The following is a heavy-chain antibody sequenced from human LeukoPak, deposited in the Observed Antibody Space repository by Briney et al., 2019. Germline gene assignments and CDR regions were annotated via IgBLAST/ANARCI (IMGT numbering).Heavy chain of an antibody. Sequence: GGSLRLSCTASGFVSSNYMSWVRQTPGKGLEWVSVIYSGGITYYADSVKGRFTVSRDNSKNTVYLEMNSLRAEDTAVYYCAKDRMGGVTFFDYWGQGTLVTVSS. J-gene: IGHJ4*02. V-gene: IGHV3-66*01. CDR1: GFVSSNY. D-gene: IGHD2-21*02. CDR3: AKDRMGGVTFFDY. CDR2: IYSGGIT.